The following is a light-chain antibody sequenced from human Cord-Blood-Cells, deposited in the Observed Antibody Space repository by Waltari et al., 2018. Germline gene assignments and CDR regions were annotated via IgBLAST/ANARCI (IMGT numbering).Light chain of an antibody. CDR2: DAS. J-gene: IGKJ1*01. Sequence: EIVLTQSQATLSLSPGERATIPCRASQSVSSYLAWYQQKPGQAPRLLIYDASNRATGIPARFSGSGSGTDFTLTISSLEPEDFAVYYCQQRSNWPRTFGQGTKVEIK. CDR3: QQRSNWPRT. CDR1: QSVSSY. V-gene: IGKV3-11*01.